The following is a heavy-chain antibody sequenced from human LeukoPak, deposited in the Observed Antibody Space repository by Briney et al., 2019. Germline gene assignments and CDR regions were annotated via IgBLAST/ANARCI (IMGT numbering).Heavy chain of an antibody. V-gene: IGHV3-73*01. CDR2: IRGKANNYAT. D-gene: IGHD6-19*01. Sequence: GGSLRLSCAASGFTFSDSSMHRVRQASGKGLEWVGRIRGKANNYATAYAASVKGRFTISRDDSKNTAYLQMNSLKTEDTAVYFCRIAVPEDAFDIWGQGTMVTVSS. J-gene: IGHJ3*02. CDR1: GFTFSDSS. CDR3: RIAVPEDAFDI.